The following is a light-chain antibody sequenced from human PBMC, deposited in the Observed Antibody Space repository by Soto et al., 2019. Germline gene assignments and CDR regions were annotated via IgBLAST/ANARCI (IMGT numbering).Light chain of an antibody. J-gene: IGKJ5*01. CDR1: QGIRND. Sequence: DIQMTQSPSSLSASVGDRVTITCRASQGIRNDLGWYQQKPGKAPKSLIYSESTLQSGVPSRFGCRESGKEFSPTISSSRPEDFAAYYCLQHNSKPFRVGQGSRL. CDR2: SES. V-gene: IGKV1-17*01. CDR3: LQHNSKPFR.